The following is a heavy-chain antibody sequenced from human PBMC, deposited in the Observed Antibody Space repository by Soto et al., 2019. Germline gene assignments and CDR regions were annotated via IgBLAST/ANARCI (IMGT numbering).Heavy chain of an antibody. V-gene: IGHV3-74*01. CDR3: VKHPFYH. J-gene: IGHJ4*02. CDR2: INSDGSST. CDR1: GFTFSSYW. Sequence: GGSLRLSCAASGFTFSSYWMHWVRQAPGKGLVWVSRINSDGSSTCYADSVKGRFTISRDNAKNTLYLQMNSLRAEDAAVYYYVKHPFYHWGQGTLVTVSS.